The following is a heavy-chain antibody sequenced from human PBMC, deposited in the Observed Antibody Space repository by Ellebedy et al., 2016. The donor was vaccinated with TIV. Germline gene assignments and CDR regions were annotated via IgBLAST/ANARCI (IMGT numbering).Heavy chain of an antibody. Sequence: ASVKVSCKASGYTFTNFNINWVRQATGQGLEWMGWISPYNGDTKYAEKFQGRVTVTTDTSTSTAYMELRSLGSDDTAVYYCARGPPSGSPNFYWYFDLWGRGTLVTVSS. J-gene: IGHJ2*01. CDR3: ARGPPSGSPNFYWYFDL. V-gene: IGHV1-18*04. CDR1: GYTFTNFN. CDR2: ISPYNGDT. D-gene: IGHD3-10*01.